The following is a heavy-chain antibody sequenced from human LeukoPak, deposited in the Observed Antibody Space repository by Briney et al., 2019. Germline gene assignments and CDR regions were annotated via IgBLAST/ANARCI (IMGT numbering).Heavy chain of an antibody. V-gene: IGHV4-59*01. Sequence: PSETLSLTCTVSGGSISSYYWSWIRQPPGKGLEWIGYIYYSGSTNYNPSLKSRVTISVDTSKNQFSLKLSSVTAADTAVYYCARARDGYNYHFDYWGQGTLVTVSS. J-gene: IGHJ4*02. CDR2: IYYSGST. CDR3: ARARDGYNYHFDY. CDR1: GGSISSYY. D-gene: IGHD5-24*01.